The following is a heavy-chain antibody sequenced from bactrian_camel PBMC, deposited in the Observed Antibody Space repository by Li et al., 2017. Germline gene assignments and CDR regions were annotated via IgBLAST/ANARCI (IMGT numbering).Heavy chain of an antibody. D-gene: IGHD5*01. J-gene: IGHJ4*01. CDR1: GFTTFGSYA. CDR2: TDWRGRST. CDR3: AVHRYGAGYKD. Sequence: DVQLVESGGDSVQSGGSLRLSCAASGFTTFGSYAMSWVRQAPGKGLEWVSRTDWRGRSTYYADSVKGRFTISRDNAKNTLYLQMNSLTPGDTAMYYCAVHRYGAGYKDWGQGTQVTVS. V-gene: IGHV3S31*01.